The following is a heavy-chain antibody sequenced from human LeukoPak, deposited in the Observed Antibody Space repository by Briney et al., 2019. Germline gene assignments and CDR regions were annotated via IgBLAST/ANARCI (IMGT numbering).Heavy chain of an antibody. J-gene: IGHJ4*02. Sequence: PVKVSCKASGGTFGSYAISWVRQAPGQGLEWMGGIIPIFGTANYAQKFQGRVTITTDESTSTAYMELSSLRSEDTAVYYCARSNTYYYDSSGYYADYWGQGTLVTVSS. V-gene: IGHV1-69*05. CDR3: ARSNTYYYDSSGYYADY. CDR2: IIPIFGTA. CDR1: GGTFGSYA. D-gene: IGHD3-22*01.